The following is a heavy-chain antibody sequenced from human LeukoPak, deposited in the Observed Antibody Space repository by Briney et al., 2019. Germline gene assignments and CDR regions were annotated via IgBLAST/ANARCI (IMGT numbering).Heavy chain of an antibody. D-gene: IGHD3-22*01. Sequence: GESLKISCKGSGYSSTSYWIGWVRQMPGKGLEWMGIIYPGDSDTRYSPSFQGQVTISADKSISTAYLQWSSLKASDTAMYYCARHQYYYDSSGLNWFDPWGQGTLVTVSS. CDR3: ARHQYYYDSSGLNWFDP. J-gene: IGHJ5*02. V-gene: IGHV5-51*01. CDR2: IYPGDSDT. CDR1: GYSSTSYW.